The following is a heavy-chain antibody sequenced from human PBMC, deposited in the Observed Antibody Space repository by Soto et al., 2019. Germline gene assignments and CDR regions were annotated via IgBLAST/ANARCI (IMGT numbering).Heavy chain of an antibody. CDR1: GGSISSGGYY. Sequence: PSETLSLTCTVSGGSISSGGYYWSWIRQHPGKGLEWIGYIYYSGSTYYNPSLKSRVTISVDTSKNQFSLKLSSVTAADTAVYYCARDLGYCSGGSCHFDYYYYYMDVWGKGTTVTVSS. CDR3: ARDLGYCSGGSCHFDYYYYYMDV. J-gene: IGHJ6*03. V-gene: IGHV4-31*03. D-gene: IGHD2-15*01. CDR2: IYYSGST.